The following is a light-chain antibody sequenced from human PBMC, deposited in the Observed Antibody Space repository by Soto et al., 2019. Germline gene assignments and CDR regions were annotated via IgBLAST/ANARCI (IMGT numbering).Light chain of an antibody. Sequence: DIQMTQSPSSLSASVGDSVAITCRASQNIRNYLNWYQQKPGKAARVLIYGAASLQSGVPSRFSGSGSGTNFSLTINSLQPEDYATYYCQQSYNIQALTFGGGTKVEIK. J-gene: IGKJ4*01. V-gene: IGKV1-39*01. CDR2: GAA. CDR3: QQSYNIQALT. CDR1: QNIRNY.